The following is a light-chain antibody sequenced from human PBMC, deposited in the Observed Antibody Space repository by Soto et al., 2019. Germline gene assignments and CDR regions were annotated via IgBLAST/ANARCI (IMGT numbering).Light chain of an antibody. J-gene: IGKJ4*02. Sequence: DIQMTQSPSSLAASLGDRVTITCRASQGIGVYLAWVQQKPGNAPKLLIYAASTLQSGVPSRFSGSGSGTYFNLTVSSLQPEDVATYYCQKYNSAPLTFGGGTRVEIK. CDR1: QGIGVY. CDR2: AAS. V-gene: IGKV1-27*01. CDR3: QKYNSAPLT.